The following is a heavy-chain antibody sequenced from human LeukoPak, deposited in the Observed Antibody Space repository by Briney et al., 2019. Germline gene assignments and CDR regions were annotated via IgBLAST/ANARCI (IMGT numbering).Heavy chain of an antibody. CDR1: GFSFRSYW. D-gene: IGHD2-21*02. CDR3: ARDGTVVTASLLPPTEDGMDV. Sequence: GGSLTLSCSVCGFSFRSYWMHWVRPAPAEGRVWVSRTNEYGSITDCGDSVSDRFTISRDNAKNSLYLQMNSLRVEDTAVYYCARDGTVVTASLLPPTEDGMDVWGQGTTVTVSS. V-gene: IGHV3-74*01. CDR2: TNEYGSIT. J-gene: IGHJ6*02.